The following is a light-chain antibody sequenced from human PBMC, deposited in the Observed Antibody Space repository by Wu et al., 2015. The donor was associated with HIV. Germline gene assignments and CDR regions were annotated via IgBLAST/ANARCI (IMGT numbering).Light chain of an antibody. V-gene: IGKV3-11*01. CDR1: QNIETY. Sequence: EIVLTQSPATLSLSPGETATLSCRASQNIETYLAWYQQIPAQAPRLLIYDASNRATGVPDRFTASGPGTDFTLTISSLKPEDFAVYYCQQRYTGRSFGQGTKLDIK. CDR2: DAS. CDR3: QQRYTGRS. J-gene: IGKJ2*03.